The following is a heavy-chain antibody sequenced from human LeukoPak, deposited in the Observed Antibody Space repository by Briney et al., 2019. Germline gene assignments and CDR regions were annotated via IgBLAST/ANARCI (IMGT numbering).Heavy chain of an antibody. J-gene: IGHJ5*02. CDR2: IYTSGST. V-gene: IGHV4-4*07. D-gene: IGHD2-2*01. Sequence: SETPSLTCTVSGVSISSYYWSWIRQPAGKGLEWLGRIYTSGSTNYNPSLKSRVTISVDKSKNQFSLKLSSVTAADTAVYYCARSLGRGYCSSTSCPGWFDPWGQGTLVTVSS. CDR1: GVSISSYY. CDR3: ARSLGRGYCSSTSCPGWFDP.